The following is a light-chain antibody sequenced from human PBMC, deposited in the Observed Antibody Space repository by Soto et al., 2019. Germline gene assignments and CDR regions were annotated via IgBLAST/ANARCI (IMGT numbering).Light chain of an antibody. CDR3: QQYNYYPWT. CDR1: QTVNTW. CDR2: KAS. Sequence: DIQMTQSPSTLSAAIGDRVTMTCRASQTVNTWLAWFQQKPGKAPKVLIYKASNLESGVPSRFSASGSGTELSLTISSLQPDDFATYYCQQYNYYPWTFGQGTKVEIK. V-gene: IGKV1-5*03. J-gene: IGKJ1*01.